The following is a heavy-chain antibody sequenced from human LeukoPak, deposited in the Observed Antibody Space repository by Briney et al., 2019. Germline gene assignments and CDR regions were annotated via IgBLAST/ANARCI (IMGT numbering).Heavy chain of an antibody. Sequence: WASVKVSCKASGYTFTSYAMHWVRQAPGQRLEWMGWINAGNGNTKYSQKFQGRVTITRDTSASTAYMELSSLRSEDTAVYYCARSDIYDSSGYSFRSWALFDPWGQGTLVTVSS. V-gene: IGHV1-3*01. CDR3: ARSDIYDSSGYSFRSWALFDP. J-gene: IGHJ5*02. CDR1: GYTFTSYA. CDR2: INAGNGNT. D-gene: IGHD3-22*01.